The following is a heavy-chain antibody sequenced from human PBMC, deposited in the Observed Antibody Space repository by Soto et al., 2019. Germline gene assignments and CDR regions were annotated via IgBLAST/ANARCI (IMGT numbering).Heavy chain of an antibody. V-gene: IGHV4-30-2*01. CDR2: IYHSGST. J-gene: IGHJ6*02. CDR3: ARGRTIFGVVPGYYYYGMDV. D-gene: IGHD3-3*01. CDR1: GRSISSGGYS. Sequence: PSETLSLTCAVSGRSISSGGYSWSWIRQPPGKGLEWIGYIYHSGSTYYNPSLKSRVTISVDRSKNQFSLKLSSVTAADTAVYYCARGRTIFGVVPGYYYYGMDVWGQGTTVTGLL.